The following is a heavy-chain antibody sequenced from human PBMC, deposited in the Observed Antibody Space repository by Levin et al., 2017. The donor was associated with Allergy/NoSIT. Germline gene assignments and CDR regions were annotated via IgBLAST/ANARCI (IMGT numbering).Heavy chain of an antibody. CDR3: ARGLESGNDF. D-gene: IGHD1-1*01. CDR1: GFTFRDYW. Sequence: QPGGSLRLSCTASGFTFRDYWMIWVRQAPGKGLEWVANIKYDGIVKNYVDSVKGRFTISRDDAKKSVYLQMTSLRDEDTAVYYCARGLESGNDFWGQGTQVTVS. CDR2: IKYDGIVK. V-gene: IGHV3-7*02. J-gene: IGHJ1*01.